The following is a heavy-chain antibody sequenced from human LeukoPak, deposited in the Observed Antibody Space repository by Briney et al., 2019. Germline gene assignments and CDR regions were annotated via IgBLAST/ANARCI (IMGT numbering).Heavy chain of an antibody. CDR3: ARGRPYYRPYYFDY. J-gene: IGHJ4*02. Sequence: PSETLSLTCAVYGGSFSGYYGSWIRQPPGKGLEWIGEINHSGSTNYNPSLKSRVTISVDTSKNQFSLKLSSVTAADTAVYYCARGRPYYRPYYFDYWGQGTLVTVSS. D-gene: IGHD3-10*01. V-gene: IGHV4-34*01. CDR1: GGSFSGYY. CDR2: INHSGST.